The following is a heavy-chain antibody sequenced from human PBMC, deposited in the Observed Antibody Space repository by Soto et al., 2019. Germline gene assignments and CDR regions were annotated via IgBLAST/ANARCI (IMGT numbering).Heavy chain of an antibody. D-gene: IGHD5-18*01. V-gene: IGHV1-3*01. CDR1: GYTFTSYA. CDR2: INAGNGNT. CDR3: ARDWVQLWSSFDY. Sequence: ASVKVSCKASGYTFTSYAMPWVRQAPGQRLEWMGWINAGNGNTKYSQKFQGRVTITRDTSASTAYMELSSLRSEDTAVYYCARDWVQLWSSFDYWGQGTLVTVFS. J-gene: IGHJ4*02.